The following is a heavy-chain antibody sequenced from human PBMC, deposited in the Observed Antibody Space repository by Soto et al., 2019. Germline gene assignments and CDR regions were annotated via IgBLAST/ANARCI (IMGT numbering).Heavy chain of an antibody. Sequence: QVQLQESGPGLVKPSETLSLTCTVSGGSISSYYWSWIRQPPGKGLERIGYIYYSGSTNYNPSLKSRVTISVDTSKNQFSLKLSSVTAADTAVYYCASARFGVAPFDYWGQGTLVTVSS. CDR2: IYYSGST. CDR1: GGSISSYY. CDR3: ASARFGVAPFDY. J-gene: IGHJ4*02. V-gene: IGHV4-59*08. D-gene: IGHD3-3*01.